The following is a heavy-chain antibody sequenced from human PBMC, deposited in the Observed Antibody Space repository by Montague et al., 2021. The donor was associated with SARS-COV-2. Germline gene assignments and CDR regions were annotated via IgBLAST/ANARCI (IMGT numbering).Heavy chain of an antibody. V-gene: IGHV2-70*01. CDR1: GFSLSTSGMC. Sequence: PALVKPTQTLTLTCTFSGFSLSTSGMCVSWTRQPPGKALEWLALIDWDDDKYYSASLKTRLTISKDTSKNQVVLTMTNMDPVDTATYYCARIRDDSSGYGPYYYYYGMDVWGQGTTVTVSS. CDR3: ARIRDDSSGYGPYYYYYGMDV. J-gene: IGHJ6*02. CDR2: IDWDDDK. D-gene: IGHD3-22*01.